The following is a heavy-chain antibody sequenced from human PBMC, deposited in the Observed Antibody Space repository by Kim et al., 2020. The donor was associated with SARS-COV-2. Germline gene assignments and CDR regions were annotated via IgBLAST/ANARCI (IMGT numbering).Heavy chain of an antibody. CDR3: AIITLRAPFDY. D-gene: IGHD3-10*01. CDR2: T. V-gene: IGHV4-39*07. J-gene: IGHJ4*02. Sequence: TSSNPSLKSRVTISVDTSKNQFSLKLSSVTAADTAVYYCAIITLRAPFDYWGQGTLVTVSS.